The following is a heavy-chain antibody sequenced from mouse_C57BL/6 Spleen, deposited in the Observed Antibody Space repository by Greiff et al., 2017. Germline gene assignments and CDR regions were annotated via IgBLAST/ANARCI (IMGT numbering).Heavy chain of an antibody. D-gene: IGHD4-1*01. J-gene: IGHJ2*01. CDR2: ISSGSSTI. V-gene: IGHV5-17*01. Sequence: EVHLVESGGGLVKPGGSLKLSCAASGFTFSDYGMHWFRQAPEKGLEWVAYISSGSSTIYYADTVKGRFTISRDNAKNTLFLQMTSLRSEDTAMYYCARTLTGADYWGQGTTLTVSS. CDR3: ARTLTGADY. CDR1: GFTFSDYG.